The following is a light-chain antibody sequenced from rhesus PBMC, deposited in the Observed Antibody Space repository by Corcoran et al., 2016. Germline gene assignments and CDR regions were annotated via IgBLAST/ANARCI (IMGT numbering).Light chain of an antibody. CDR3: QQGNSIPFT. V-gene: IGKV3-17*03. Sequence: EIVLTQSPTSMAVSQGERVTISCTASSSVSTSYLHWYQQKPGFPPRLLVYRTSSLASGVPARFSGSGSGTSYTLTISSMEAEDAANYSCQQGNSIPFTFGPGTKLDIK. CDR1: SSVSTS. J-gene: IGKJ3*01. CDR2: RTS.